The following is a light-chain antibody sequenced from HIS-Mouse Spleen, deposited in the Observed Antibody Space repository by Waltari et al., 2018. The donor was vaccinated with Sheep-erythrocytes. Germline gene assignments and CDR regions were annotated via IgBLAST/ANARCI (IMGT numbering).Light chain of an antibody. CDR3: SSYTSSSTWV. Sequence: QSALTQPASVSGSPGQSITISCTGTSSDVVGYNYVSWYQQNPGKAPKLMIYEVSNRPSGVSNRFSGSKSGNTASLTISGLQAEDEADYYCSSYTSSSTWVFGGGTKLTVL. J-gene: IGLJ3*02. CDR2: EVS. CDR1: SSDVVGYNY. V-gene: IGLV2-14*01.